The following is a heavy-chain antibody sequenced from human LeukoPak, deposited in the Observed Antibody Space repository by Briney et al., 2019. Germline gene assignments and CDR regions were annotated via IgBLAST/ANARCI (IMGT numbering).Heavy chain of an antibody. CDR1: GFTLDDYA. J-gene: IGHJ6*02. Sequence: GGSLRLSCAASGFTLDDYAMHWVRQAPGKGLEWVSGISWNSGSIGYADSVKGRFTISRDNAKNSLYLQMNSLRAEDTALYYCAKDRSEDSSGYYYYYYYGMDVWGQGTTVTVSS. CDR2: ISWNSGSI. D-gene: IGHD3-22*01. CDR3: AKDRSEDSSGYYYYYYYGMDV. V-gene: IGHV3-9*01.